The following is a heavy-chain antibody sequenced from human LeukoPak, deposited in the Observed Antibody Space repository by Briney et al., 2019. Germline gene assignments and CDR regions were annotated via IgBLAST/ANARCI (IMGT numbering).Heavy chain of an antibody. CDR3: ARGWAAIPSFDY. CDR2: IYYSGST. V-gene: IGHV4-59*11. J-gene: IGHJ4*02. Sequence: PSETLSLTCTVSGGSISSHYWSWIRQPPGKGLEWIGYIYYSGSTNYNPSLKSRVTISVDTSKNQFSLKLSSVTAADTAVYYCARGWAAIPSFDYWSQGTLVTVSS. CDR1: GGSISSHY. D-gene: IGHD2-21*01.